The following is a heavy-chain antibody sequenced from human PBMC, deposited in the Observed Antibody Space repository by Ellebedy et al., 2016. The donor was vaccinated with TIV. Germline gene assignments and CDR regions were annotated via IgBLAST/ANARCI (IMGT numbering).Heavy chain of an antibody. CDR2: MNPNSGKT. CDR3: ARGSYYDILTGDYYYGMDV. J-gene: IGHJ6*02. Sequence: AASVKVSCKASGYTFTNYDIDWVRQATGQGLEWMGWMNPNSGKTGYAQKFQGRVTMTWNTSINTAYMELRSLRSDDTAVYYCARGSYYDILTGDYYYGMDVWGQGTTVIVSS. D-gene: IGHD3-9*01. CDR1: GYTFTNYD. V-gene: IGHV1-8*02.